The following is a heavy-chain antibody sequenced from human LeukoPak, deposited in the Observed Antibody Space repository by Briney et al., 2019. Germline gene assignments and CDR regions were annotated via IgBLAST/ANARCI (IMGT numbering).Heavy chain of an antibody. Sequence: ASVKVSCKASGYTFTSYGISWVRQAPGQGLEWMGWISAYNGNTNYAQKFQGRVTITADESTSTAYMELSRLRSEDTAVYYCARDGGQYCGGDCADAFDIWGQGTMVTVSS. CDR2: ISAYNGNT. CDR3: ARDGGQYCGGDCADAFDI. CDR1: GYTFTSYG. V-gene: IGHV1-18*01. D-gene: IGHD2-21*01. J-gene: IGHJ3*02.